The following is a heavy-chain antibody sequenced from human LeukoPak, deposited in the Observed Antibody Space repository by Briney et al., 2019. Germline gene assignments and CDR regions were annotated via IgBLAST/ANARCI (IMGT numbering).Heavy chain of an antibody. CDR3: ARTKTYGAFDI. CDR2: INSDGSST. D-gene: IGHD4-17*01. V-gene: IGHV3-74*01. J-gene: IGHJ3*02. Sequence: PGGSLRLSCAASGFIFSDKWMHWVRQAPGKGLVWVSRINSDGSSTSYADSVKGRFTISRDNAKNTLYLQMNSLRAEDTAVYYCARTKTYGAFDIWGQGTMVTVSS. CDR1: GFIFSDKW.